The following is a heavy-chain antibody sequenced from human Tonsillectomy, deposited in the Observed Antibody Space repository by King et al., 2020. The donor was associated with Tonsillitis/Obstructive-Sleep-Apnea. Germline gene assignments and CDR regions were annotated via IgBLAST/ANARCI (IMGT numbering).Heavy chain of an antibody. J-gene: IGHJ4*02. V-gene: IGHV3-23*04. CDR2: INGRGVST. CDR1: GFTFSSYA. CDR3: AKVPNSGGHYFFDF. Sequence: DVQLVESGGGLVQPGGSLRLSCAASGFTFSSYAMSWVRQAPGKGLEWVSAINGRGVSTYYADSVKGRFTISRDNSRNTLYLQMISLRAEDTAVYYCAKVPNSGGHYFFDFWGQGTLVTASS. D-gene: IGHD1-26*01.